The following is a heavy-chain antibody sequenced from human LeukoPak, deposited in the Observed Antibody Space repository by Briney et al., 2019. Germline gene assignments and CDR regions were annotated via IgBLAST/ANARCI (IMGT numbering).Heavy chain of an antibody. J-gene: IGHJ6*03. CDR3: AREVEVVPATMGAYYYYYMDV. CDR1: GFTISKHW. CDR2: INSDGRGT. Sequence: PGGSLRLSCAASGFTISKHWMHWVRQAPGKGLVWVSRINSDGRGTSYADSVKGRFTISRDNAKNTLYLQMNSLRPDDTAVYYCAREVEVVPATMGAYYYYYMDVWGKGTTVTVSS. D-gene: IGHD2-2*01. V-gene: IGHV3-74*01.